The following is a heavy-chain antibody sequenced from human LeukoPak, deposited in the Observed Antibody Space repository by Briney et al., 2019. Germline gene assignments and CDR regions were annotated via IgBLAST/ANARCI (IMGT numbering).Heavy chain of an antibody. Sequence: PGGSLRLSCAASGFTFSDYYMDWVRQAPGKGLEWVARSRNKARSYTTEYAASVKGRFIISRDDSKNSLYLQMSSLQTEDTAVYYCGRGASDSGYWYFDLWGRGTLVTVSS. CDR3: GRGASDSGYWYFDL. J-gene: IGHJ2*01. CDR2: SRNKARSYTT. D-gene: IGHD1-26*01. V-gene: IGHV3-72*01. CDR1: GFTFSDYY.